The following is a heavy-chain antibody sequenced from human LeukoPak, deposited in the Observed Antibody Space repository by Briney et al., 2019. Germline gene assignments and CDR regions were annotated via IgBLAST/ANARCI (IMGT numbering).Heavy chain of an antibody. CDR3: ARARRGDYGYYYYGMDV. V-gene: IGHV1-3*01. Sequence: GASVKVSCKASGYTFTSYAMHWVRQAPGQRLEWMGWINAGNGNTKYSQKFQGRVTITRDTSASTAYMELSSLRSEDTAMYYCARARRGDYGYYYYGMDVWGQGTTVTVSS. J-gene: IGHJ6*02. D-gene: IGHD4/OR15-4a*01. CDR1: GYTFTSYA. CDR2: INAGNGNT.